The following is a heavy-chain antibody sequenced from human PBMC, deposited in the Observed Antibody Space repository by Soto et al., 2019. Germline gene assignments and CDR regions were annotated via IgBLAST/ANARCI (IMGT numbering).Heavy chain of an antibody. CDR3: ARVSYDFWSGYNPSYYYGMDV. Sequence: SVKVSCKASGGTFSSYAISCGRQAPGQGLEWMGGIIPIFGTANYAQKFQGRVTITADESTSTAYMELSSLRSEDTAVYYCARVSYDFWSGYNPSYYYGMDVWGQGTTVTVSS. CDR1: GGTFSSYA. J-gene: IGHJ6*02. CDR2: IIPIFGTA. D-gene: IGHD3-3*01. V-gene: IGHV1-69*13.